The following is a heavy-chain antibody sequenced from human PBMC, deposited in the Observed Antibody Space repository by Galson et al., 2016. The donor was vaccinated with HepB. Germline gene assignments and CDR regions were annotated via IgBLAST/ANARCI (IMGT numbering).Heavy chain of an antibody. J-gene: IGHJ4*02. Sequence: TLSLTCAVSDGSISSGGYSWSWIRQPPGKGLEWIGCIYHDGSTYYNPSLKSRVTISVDRSKNHFSLKLASVTAADTAVYYCARVGDQLELDYWGQGTLVTVSS. D-gene: IGHD1-1*01. V-gene: IGHV4-30-2*01. CDR1: DGSISSGGYS. CDR2: IYHDGST. CDR3: ARVGDQLELDY.